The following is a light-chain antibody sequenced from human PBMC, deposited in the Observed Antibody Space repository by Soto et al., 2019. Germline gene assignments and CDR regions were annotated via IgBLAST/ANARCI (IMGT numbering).Light chain of an antibody. V-gene: IGKV3-20*01. Sequence: EVVLTQSPGTLSLSRGERATLSCRASERIYSAYLGWYQQKPGRAPRLLIYGTSSRATGIPDRFSGSGSGTDFTLTISRLEPEDFAVYYCQQDYNLPITFGQGTRLEIK. J-gene: IGKJ5*01. CDR2: GTS. CDR1: ERIYSAY. CDR3: QQDYNLPIT.